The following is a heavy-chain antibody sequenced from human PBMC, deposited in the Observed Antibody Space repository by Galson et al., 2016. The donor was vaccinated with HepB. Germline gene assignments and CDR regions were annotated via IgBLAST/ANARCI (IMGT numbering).Heavy chain of an antibody. CDR1: GFTFSSYW. D-gene: IGHD2-15*01. V-gene: IGHV3-74*01. J-gene: IGHJ5*02. CDR2: VNSDGSTT. Sequence: SLRLCCAASGFTFSSYWMHWVRQAPGKGLVWVSRVNSDGSTTTYADSVKGRFTISRDNAKKSVYLQMNSLRVEDTALYYCAREGYCSGVGCRGRDWFDVRGQGTPVTVSS. CDR3: AREGYCSGVGCRGRDWFDV.